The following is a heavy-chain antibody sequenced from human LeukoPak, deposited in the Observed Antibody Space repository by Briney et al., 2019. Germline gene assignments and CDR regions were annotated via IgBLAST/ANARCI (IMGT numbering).Heavy chain of an antibody. CDR3: ARAYCGGDCYSNVWF. CDR1: GYTFTGYY. D-gene: IGHD2-21*02. CDR2: INPNSGGT. V-gene: IGHV1-2*02. J-gene: IGHJ4*02. Sequence: GASVKVSCKASGYTFTGYYMHWVRQAPGQGLEWMGWINPNSGGTNYAQKFQGRVTMTRDTSISTAYMELSRLRSDDTAVYYCARAYCGGDCYSNVWFWGQGTLVTVSS.